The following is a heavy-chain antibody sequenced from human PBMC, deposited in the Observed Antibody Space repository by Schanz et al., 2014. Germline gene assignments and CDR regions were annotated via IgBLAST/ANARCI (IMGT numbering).Heavy chain of an antibody. V-gene: IGHV1-18*01. Sequence: QVQLVQSGAEVKKPGASVKVSCKASGYTFTSHGISWVRQAPGQGLEWMGWITAYNGDINYALKLQGRVTMTTDTSTGTAYMELRSLRSDDTALYYCTRGGYSYALSAFDIWGQGTMXTVSS. CDR3: TRGGYSYALSAFDI. CDR1: GYTFTSHG. CDR2: ITAYNGDI. D-gene: IGHD5-18*01. J-gene: IGHJ3*02.